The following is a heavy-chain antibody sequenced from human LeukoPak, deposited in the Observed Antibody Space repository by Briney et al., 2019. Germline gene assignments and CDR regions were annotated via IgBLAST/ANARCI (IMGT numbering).Heavy chain of an antibody. CDR2: ISGSGGTT. D-gene: IGHD4/OR15-4a*01. J-gene: IGHJ4*02. CDR1: GFIFSNYA. Sequence: GGSLRLSCAASGFIFSNYAMSWVRLAPGKGLEWVSAISGSGGTTYYADSVKGRFTISRDNSKTTVYLQMSSLRVEDTAVYYCAHPGVLISLWGQGTLVTVSS. CDR3: AHPGVLISL. V-gene: IGHV3-23*01.